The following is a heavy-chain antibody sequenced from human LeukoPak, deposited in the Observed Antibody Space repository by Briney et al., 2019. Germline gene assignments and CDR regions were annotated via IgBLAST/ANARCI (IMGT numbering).Heavy chain of an antibody. D-gene: IGHD3-9*01. Sequence: PGTSLRLSCAASGFTFTSSAMSWVRQAPGRGLEWVSAISASGGSTYYADSVKGRFTISRDNSKNTLYLQMNSLRAEDTAVYYCAKGHYDILTGYQTPLDYWGQGTLVTVSS. V-gene: IGHV3-23*01. CDR2: ISASGGST. CDR3: AKGHYDILTGYQTPLDY. CDR1: GFTFTSSA. J-gene: IGHJ4*02.